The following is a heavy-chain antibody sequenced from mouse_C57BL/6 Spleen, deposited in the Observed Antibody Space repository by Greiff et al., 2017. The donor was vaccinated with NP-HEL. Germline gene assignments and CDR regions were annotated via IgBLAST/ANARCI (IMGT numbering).Heavy chain of an antibody. J-gene: IGHJ4*01. CDR2: IYPGDGDT. Sequence: QVQLQQSGPELVKPGASVKISCKASGYAFSSSWMNWVKQRPGQGLEWIGRIYPGDGDTNYNGKFTGKATLTADKSSSTAYMQLSSLTSEDAAVYFCARKGIYYGNDGFSMDYWGQGTTVTVSS. CDR3: ARKGIYYGNDGFSMDY. D-gene: IGHD2-2*01. CDR1: GYAFSSSW. V-gene: IGHV1-82*01.